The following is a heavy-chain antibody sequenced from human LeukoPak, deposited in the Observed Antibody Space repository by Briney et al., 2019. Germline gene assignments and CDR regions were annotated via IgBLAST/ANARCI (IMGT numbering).Heavy chain of an antibody. J-gene: IGHJ3*01. CDR2: INLDGSNT. D-gene: IGHD3-10*01. V-gene: IGHV3-74*01. CDR1: GFTFSSYW. CDR3: ARDRTDDVGRNYHPMFDL. Sequence: PGGSLRLSCAASGFTFSSYWMHWVRQAPGKGLVWVSRINLDGSNTIYADSVKGRFTISRDNAKNTLHLQMSSLRAEDTALYYCARDRTDDVGRNYHPMFDLWGQGTMVTVSS.